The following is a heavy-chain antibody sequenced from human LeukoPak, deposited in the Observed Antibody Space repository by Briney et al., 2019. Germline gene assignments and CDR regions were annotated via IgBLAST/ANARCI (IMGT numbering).Heavy chain of an antibody. V-gene: IGHV1-2*02. Sequence: EASVKVSFKASGYTFTGYYIHWVRQAPGQGLEWMGWVVPNSGATKYAQKFQGRVTMTRDTSISTAYVELSSLGSDDTAVYYCARSEPHLHYWGQGTLVTVSS. CDR3: ARSEPHLHY. J-gene: IGHJ4*02. CDR1: GYTFTGYY. CDR2: VVPNSGAT.